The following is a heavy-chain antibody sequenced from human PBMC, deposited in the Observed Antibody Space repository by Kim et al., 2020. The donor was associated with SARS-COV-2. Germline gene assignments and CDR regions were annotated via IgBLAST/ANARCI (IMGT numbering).Heavy chain of an antibody. CDR3: ARGRWQLRTENWFDP. D-gene: IGHD2-15*01. Sequence: SETLSLTCTVSGGSISSGDYYWSWIRQPPGKGLEWIGYIYYSGSTYYNPSLKSRVTISVDTSKNQFSLKLSPVTAAATAVYYCARGRWQLRTENWFDPWGQGTLVTVSS. V-gene: IGHV4-30-4*01. CDR2: IYYSGST. J-gene: IGHJ5*02. CDR1: GGSISSGDYY.